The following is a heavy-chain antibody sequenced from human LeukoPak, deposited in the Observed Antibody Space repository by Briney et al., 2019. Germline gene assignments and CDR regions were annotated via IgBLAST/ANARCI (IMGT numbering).Heavy chain of an antibody. Sequence: SVKVSCKASGGTFSSYAISWVRQAPGQGLEWMGGIIPIFGTANYVQKFQGRVTITTDESTSTAYMELSSLRSEDTAVYYCARERRIAARPGWFDPWGQGTLVTVSS. CDR3: ARERRIAARPGWFDP. J-gene: IGHJ5*02. CDR2: IIPIFGTA. CDR1: GGTFSSYA. D-gene: IGHD6-6*01. V-gene: IGHV1-69*05.